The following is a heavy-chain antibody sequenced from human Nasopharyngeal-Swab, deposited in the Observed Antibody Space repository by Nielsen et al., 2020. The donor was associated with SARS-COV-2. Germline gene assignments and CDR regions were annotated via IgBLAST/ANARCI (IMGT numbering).Heavy chain of an antibody. J-gene: IGHJ4*02. CDR1: GGSFSGYY. D-gene: IGHD6-19*01. CDR3: AGGTLRYSSRSYFDY. V-gene: IGHV4-34*01. CDR2: INHSGST. Sequence: SETLSLTCAVYGGSFSGYYWSWIRQPPGKGLEWIGEINHSGSTNYNPSLKSRVTISVATSKNQFSLKLSSVTAADTAVYYCAGGTLRYSSRSYFDYWGQGTLVTVSS.